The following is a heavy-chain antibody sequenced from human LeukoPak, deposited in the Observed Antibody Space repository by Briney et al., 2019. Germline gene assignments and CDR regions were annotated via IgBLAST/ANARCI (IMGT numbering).Heavy chain of an antibody. J-gene: IGHJ4*02. V-gene: IGHV4-39*01. CDR1: GGSICSSSNY. CDR2: IYYSGST. Sequence: SETLSLTSAVSGGSICSSSNYWGWVRQPPGKGLEWIGSIYYSGSTYYNPSLKSRVTISVDTSKNQFSLKLSSVTAADTAVYYCATSVVARRHVSDYWGQGTLVTVSS. CDR3: ATSVVARRHVSDY. D-gene: IGHD2-15*01.